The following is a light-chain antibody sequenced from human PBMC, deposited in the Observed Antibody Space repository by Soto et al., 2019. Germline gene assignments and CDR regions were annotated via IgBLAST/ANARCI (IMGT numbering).Light chain of an antibody. CDR3: QQFNIYPIT. V-gene: IGKV1-13*02. J-gene: IGKJ5*01. CDR1: QDIRGA. Sequence: AIQVTQSPSSLSASVGDRVTITCRASQDIRGALAWYQQKPGKAPKLLIYDVSTVQSGVPSRFSGRGSGTEFTLTITSLPPEDFATYYCQQFNIYPITFGQGTRLDI. CDR2: DVS.